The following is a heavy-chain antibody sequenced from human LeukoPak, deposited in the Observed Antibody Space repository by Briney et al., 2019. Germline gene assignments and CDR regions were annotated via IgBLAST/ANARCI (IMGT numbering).Heavy chain of an antibody. D-gene: IGHD6-19*01. Sequence: GGSLRLSCAASGFTFSSYGMHWVRQAPGKGLEWVAIIWYGGSNKYYADSVKGRFTISRDNSKNTLYLQMNSLRAEDTAVYYCASHSSGWNFDYWGQGTLVTVSS. V-gene: IGHV3-33*08. CDR1: GFTFSSYG. J-gene: IGHJ4*02. CDR3: ASHSSGWNFDY. CDR2: IWYGGSNK.